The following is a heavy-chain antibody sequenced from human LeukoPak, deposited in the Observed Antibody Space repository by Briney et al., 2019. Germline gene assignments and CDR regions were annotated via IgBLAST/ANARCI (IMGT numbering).Heavy chain of an antibody. D-gene: IGHD3-10*01. J-gene: IGHJ4*02. Sequence: ASVKVSCKASGYTFTGYYMHWVRQAPGQGLEWMGWINPNSGGTNYAQKFQGRVTMTRDTSISTAYMELSRLRSDDTAVYYCARVPIIFGSGSLYYFDYWGQGTLVTVS. CDR3: ARVPIIFGSGSLYYFDY. CDR1: GYTFTGYY. CDR2: INPNSGGT. V-gene: IGHV1-2*02.